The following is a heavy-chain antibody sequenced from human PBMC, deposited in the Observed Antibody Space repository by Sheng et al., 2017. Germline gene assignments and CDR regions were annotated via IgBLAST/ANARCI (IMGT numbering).Heavy chain of an antibody. CDR1: GFTFKNYA. V-gene: IGHV3-30*14. CDR3: ARDDHDFWSGTVDY. J-gene: IGHJ4*01. D-gene: IGHD3-3*01. Sequence: VQLVESGGGVVQPGGSLRLSCTASGFTFKNYAMHWVRQAPGKGLEWVSALSXDGEKEYYVDSVKGRFSISRDNSKNTLFLQMTSLRVEDTAIYYCARDDHDFWSGTVDYWG. CDR2: LSXDGEKE.